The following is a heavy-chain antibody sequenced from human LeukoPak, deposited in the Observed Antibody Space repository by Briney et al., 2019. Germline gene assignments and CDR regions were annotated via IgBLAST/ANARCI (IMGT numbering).Heavy chain of an antibody. CDR1: GFTFDDYA. J-gene: IGHJ3*02. CDR2: INWNTNSI. CDR3: AKGSSGWSTDAFDI. D-gene: IGHD6-19*01. V-gene: IGHV3-9*01. Sequence: QPGGSLRLSCAASGFTFDDYAMHWVRHAPGKGLEWVLGINWNTNSIKYADSVKGRFTISRDNAKNSLYLQMNSLRAEDTAFYYCAKGSSGWSTDAFDIWGQGTMVTVSS.